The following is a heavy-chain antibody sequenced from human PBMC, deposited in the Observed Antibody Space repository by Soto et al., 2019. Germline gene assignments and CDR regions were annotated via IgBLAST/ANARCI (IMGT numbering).Heavy chain of an antibody. CDR1: GFTFSSYA. CDR3: VRELGLAY. D-gene: IGHD7-27*01. J-gene: IGHJ4*02. V-gene: IGHV3-23*01. CDR2: ISGSGGST. Sequence: GGSLRLSCAASGFTFSSYAMSWVRQAPGKGLEWVSAISGSGGSTYYADSVKGRFTIARDNGQNSLSLQMNSLRVEDTAVYYCVRELGLAYWGQGALVTVSS.